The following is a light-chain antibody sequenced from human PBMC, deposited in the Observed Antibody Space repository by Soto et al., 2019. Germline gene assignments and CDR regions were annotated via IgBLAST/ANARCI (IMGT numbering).Light chain of an antibody. CDR3: QHCHILPWT. Sequence: DIQMTQSPSSLSASVGDRVTITCQASQDITNHLHWYQQKPGKAPKLLIYDASNLETGVPSRFSGSGFGADFTFIFITLQPEDFATYFCQHCHILPWTFGQGTKVEIK. CDR1: QDITNH. J-gene: IGKJ1*01. CDR2: DAS. V-gene: IGKV1-33*01.